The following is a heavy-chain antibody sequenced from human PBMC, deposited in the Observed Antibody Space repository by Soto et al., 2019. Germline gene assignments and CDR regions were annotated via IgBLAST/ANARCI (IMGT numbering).Heavy chain of an antibody. CDR3: ARAPYNHIEGDFDF. Sequence: ESLKISCQGSGYRFTNFWIGWVRQRPGKGLEWMGIIYSRDSDTRYSPSFQVQVTISVDSSISTAYLQWSSLKASDTAIYYCARAPYNHIEGDFDFWGQGTLVTVSS. J-gene: IGHJ4*02. CDR2: IYSRDSDT. CDR1: GYRFTNFW. D-gene: IGHD1-20*01. V-gene: IGHV5-51*01.